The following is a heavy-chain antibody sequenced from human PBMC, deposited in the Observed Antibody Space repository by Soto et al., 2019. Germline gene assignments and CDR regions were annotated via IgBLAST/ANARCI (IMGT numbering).Heavy chain of an antibody. CDR1: GCTFSNAW. V-gene: IGHV3-15*01. D-gene: IGHD3-16*02. CDR3: TTAAGEISYDYIWGSYRYTVDY. J-gene: IGHJ4*01. CDR2: IKSKTDGGTT. Sequence: GGSLRISCAASGCTFSNAWMSWVRQAPGKWLEWLGRIKSKTDGGTTDYAAPVKGRFTISRDDSKNTLYLQMNSLKTEDTAVYYCTTAAGEISYDYIWGSYRYTVDYWGHGTLVTVSS.